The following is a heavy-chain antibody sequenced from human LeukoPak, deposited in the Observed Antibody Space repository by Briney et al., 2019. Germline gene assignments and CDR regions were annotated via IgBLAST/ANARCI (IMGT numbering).Heavy chain of an antibody. V-gene: IGHV3-23*01. CDR3: AKRNCSGTNCYPLDS. J-gene: IGHJ4*02. Sequence: GGSLRLSCAASGLTFSVSGMHWVRQAPGKGLEWVSAITTRGDSTYYADSVKGRFTISRDNSKNTLYLQMNSLRAEDTAIYFCAKRNCSGTNCYPLDSWGRGTLVTVSS. CDR1: GLTFSVSG. D-gene: IGHD2-15*01. CDR2: ITTRGDST.